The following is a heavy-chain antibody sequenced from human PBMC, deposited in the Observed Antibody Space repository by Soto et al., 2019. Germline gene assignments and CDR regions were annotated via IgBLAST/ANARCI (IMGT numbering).Heavy chain of an antibody. V-gene: IGHV1-8*01. J-gene: IGHJ6*04. CDR3: VGEALVYYGMDF. CDR2: MNPNSDNT. D-gene: IGHD3-16*01. CDR1: GYTFTSYD. Sequence: QVQLVQSGAEVKKPGASVKVSCKASGYTFTSYDINWVRQATGQGLEWMGWMNPNSDNTGYAQKVQGRVTMTRTTSIGTASRDMTSDTAEDTAVDDGVGEALVYYGMDFWGKGTTVTFSS.